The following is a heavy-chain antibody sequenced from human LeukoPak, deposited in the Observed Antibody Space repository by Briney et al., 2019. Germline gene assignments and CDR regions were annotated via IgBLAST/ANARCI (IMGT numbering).Heavy chain of an antibody. D-gene: IGHD6-13*01. CDR2: ISYDGSNK. J-gene: IGHJ6*02. V-gene: IGHV3-30*18. CDR3: AKVYSSSWLYYYYYGMDV. Sequence: GGSLRLSCAASGFTFSSYGMHWVRQAPGKGLEWVAVISYDGSNKNYADSVKGRFTISRDNSKNTLYLQMNSLRAEDTAVYYCAKVYSSSWLYYYYYGMDVWGQGTTVTVSS. CDR1: GFTFSSYG.